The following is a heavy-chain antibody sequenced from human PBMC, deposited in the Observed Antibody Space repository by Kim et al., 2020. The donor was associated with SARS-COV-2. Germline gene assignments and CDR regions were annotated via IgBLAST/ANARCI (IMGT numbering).Heavy chain of an antibody. J-gene: IGHJ6*02. Sequence: ASVKVSCKASGYTFTSYDINWVRQATGQGLEWMGWMNPNSGNTGYAQKFQGRVTMTRNTSISTAYMELSSLRSEDTAVYYCARGSMTAMVFNYYYDMDVWGQGTMVTVSS. CDR2: MNPNSGNT. CDR3: ARGSMTAMVFNYYYDMDV. D-gene: IGHD5-18*01. V-gene: IGHV1-8*01. CDR1: GYTFTSYD.